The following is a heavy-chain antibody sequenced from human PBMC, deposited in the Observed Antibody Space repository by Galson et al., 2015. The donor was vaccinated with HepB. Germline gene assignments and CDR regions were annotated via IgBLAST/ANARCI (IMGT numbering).Heavy chain of an antibody. CDR1: GFTFSSYS. CDR2: ISSSSSYI. J-gene: IGHJ6*02. Sequence: SLRLSCAASGFTFSSYSMNWVRQAPGKGLEWVSSISSSSSYIYYEGSVKGRFTISRDNAQNSLVLQMNSLRAEDTAVYYCARGYGDYEDDYYGMDVWGQGTTVTVSS. V-gene: IGHV3-21*01. D-gene: IGHD4-17*01. CDR3: ARGYGDYEDDYYGMDV.